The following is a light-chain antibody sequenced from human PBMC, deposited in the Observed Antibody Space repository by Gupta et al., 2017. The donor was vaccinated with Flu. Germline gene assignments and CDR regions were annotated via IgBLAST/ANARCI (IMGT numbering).Light chain of an antibody. CDR3: QQSYSTPLT. V-gene: IGKV1-39*01. CDR2: SAS. J-gene: IGKJ4*01. CDR1: QSINSY. Sequence: DIEMAQSPPSQSASGGDRVSITCRASQSINSYLNWYQQKPGKAPNLLIYSASTLMSGVPSRFSGSGSGTDFTLTISGLQAEDFASYYCQQSYSTPLTFGGGTKVEI.